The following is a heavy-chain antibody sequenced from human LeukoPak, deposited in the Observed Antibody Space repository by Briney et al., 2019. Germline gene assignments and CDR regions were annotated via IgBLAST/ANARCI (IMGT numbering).Heavy chain of an antibody. Sequence: GGSLRLSCAASGFTFSDYNMNWVRQAPGKGLEWVSYISSSGSTIYYTDSVKGRFTISRDNAKNSLYLQMNSLRAEDTAVYYCTYGGKKGFDYWGQGTLVTVSS. CDR1: GFTFSDYN. V-gene: IGHV3-11*04. CDR2: ISSSGSTI. CDR3: TYGGKKGFDY. J-gene: IGHJ4*02. D-gene: IGHD4-23*01.